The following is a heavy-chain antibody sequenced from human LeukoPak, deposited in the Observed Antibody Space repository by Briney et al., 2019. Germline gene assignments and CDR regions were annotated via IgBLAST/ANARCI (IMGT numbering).Heavy chain of an antibody. CDR3: AKVGTVYFPLDF. D-gene: IGHD2/OR15-2a*01. CDR1: GFTFTSSA. CDR2: ISGRSGTT. V-gene: IGHV3-23*01. J-gene: IGHJ4*02. Sequence: GGSLGLSCVASGFTFTSSAMSWVRQAPGKGLEWVSAISGRSGTTYYADSVKGRFTISRDNSKNTLYLQMNSLRAGDTAVYYCAKVGTVYFPLDFWGQGTLVTVSS.